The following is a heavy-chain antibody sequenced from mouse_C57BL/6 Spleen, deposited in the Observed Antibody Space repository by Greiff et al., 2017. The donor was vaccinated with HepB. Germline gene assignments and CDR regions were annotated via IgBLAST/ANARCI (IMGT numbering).Heavy chain of an antibody. V-gene: IGHV5-4*01. D-gene: IGHD2-4*01. J-gene: IGHJ2*01. CDR1: GFTFSSYA. Sequence: EVMLVESGGGLVKPGGSLKLSCAASGFTFSSYAMSWVRQTPEKRLEWVATISDGGSYTYYPDNVKGRFTISRDNAKNNLYLQMSHLKSEDTAMYYCAREDDYDVRYFDYWGQGTTLTVSS. CDR2: ISDGGSYT. CDR3: AREDDYDVRYFDY.